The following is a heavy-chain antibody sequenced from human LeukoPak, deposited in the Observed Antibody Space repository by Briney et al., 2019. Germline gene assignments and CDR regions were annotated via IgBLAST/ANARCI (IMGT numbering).Heavy chain of an antibody. CDR3: ARATIFGVVTADAFDI. D-gene: IGHD3-3*01. CDR1: GFTFSDYY. V-gene: IGHV3-11*06. Sequence: GGSLRLSCAASGFTFSDYYMSWIRQAPGKGLEWVSSISSSSSYIYYADSVKGRFTISRDNAKNSLYLQMNSLRAEDTAVYYCARATIFGVVTADAFDIWGQGTMVTVSS. CDR2: ISSSSSYI. J-gene: IGHJ3*02.